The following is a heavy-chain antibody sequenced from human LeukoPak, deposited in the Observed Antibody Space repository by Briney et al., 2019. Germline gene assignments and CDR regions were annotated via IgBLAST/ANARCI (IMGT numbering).Heavy chain of an antibody. Sequence: SVKVSCKAPGGTFSSYAISWVRQAPGQGLEWMGGIIPIFGTANYAQKFQGRVTITADESTSTAYMELSSLRSEDTAVYYCARVRVRRPAANRELDYWGQGTLVTVSS. V-gene: IGHV1-69*13. J-gene: IGHJ4*02. CDR2: IIPIFGTA. D-gene: IGHD2-2*01. CDR1: GGTFSSYA. CDR3: ARVRVRRPAANRELDY.